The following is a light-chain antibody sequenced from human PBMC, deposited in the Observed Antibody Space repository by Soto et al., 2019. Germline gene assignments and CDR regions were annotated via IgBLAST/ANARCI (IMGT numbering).Light chain of an antibody. Sequence: QSVLTQPPSASGSPGQSVTISCTGTKNDVGFYDFVSWYRHHPGKAPRLIIYEVVQRPSGVPDRFSGSKSGNTASLTVSGLQAADEADYFCKSYAGSNTYVFGSGTKLTVL. V-gene: IGLV2-8*01. J-gene: IGLJ1*01. CDR1: KNDVGFYDF. CDR3: KSYAGSNTYV. CDR2: EVV.